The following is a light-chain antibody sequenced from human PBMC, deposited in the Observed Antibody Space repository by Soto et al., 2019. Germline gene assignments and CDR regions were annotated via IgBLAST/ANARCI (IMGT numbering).Light chain of an antibody. CDR1: SSNIGSNY. CDR2: RNN. J-gene: IGLJ3*02. Sequence: QLVLTQPPSASGTPGQRVTISCSGSSSNIGSNYVYWYQQLPGTAPKLLIYRNNQRPSGVPDRFSGSKSGTSASLAISGLRSEDEADYYCAAWDDSLSVPFGGGTQLTVL. CDR3: AAWDDSLSVP. V-gene: IGLV1-47*01.